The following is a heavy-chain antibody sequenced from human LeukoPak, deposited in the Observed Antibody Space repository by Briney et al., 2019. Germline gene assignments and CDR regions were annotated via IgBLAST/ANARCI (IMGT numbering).Heavy chain of an antibody. J-gene: IGHJ4*02. CDR3: AKGGLWFGESHLDY. D-gene: IGHD3-10*01. Sequence: GGSLRLSCAASGFSFSNKAMSWVRQAPGKGLEWVSAISGSGGSTYYADSVKGRFTISRDNSKNTLYLQMNSLRAEDTAVYYCAKGGLWFGESHLDYWGQGTLVTVSS. V-gene: IGHV3-23*01. CDR2: ISGSGGST. CDR1: GFSFSNKA.